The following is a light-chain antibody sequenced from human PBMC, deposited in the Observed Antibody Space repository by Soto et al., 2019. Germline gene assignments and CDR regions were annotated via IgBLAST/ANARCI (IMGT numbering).Light chain of an antibody. CDR1: QSISSY. V-gene: IGKV3-11*01. CDR2: DAS. CDR3: QQRSNWPPIT. Sequence: EIVLTQSPGTLSLSPGEGATVSGMVSQSISSYLAWYQQKPGQAPRLLIYDASNRATGIPARFSGSGSGTDFTLTISSLEPEDFAVYYCQQRSNWPPITFGQGTRLENK. J-gene: IGKJ5*01.